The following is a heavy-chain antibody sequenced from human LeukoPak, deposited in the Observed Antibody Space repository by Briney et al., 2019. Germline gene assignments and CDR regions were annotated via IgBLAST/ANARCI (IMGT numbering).Heavy chain of an antibody. Sequence: PSETLSLTCTVSGGSISSYYWSWIRQPPGKGLEWIGYIYYSGSTNYNPSLKSRVTISVDTSKNQFSLKLSSATAADTAVYYCARFLAADWFDPWGQGTLVTVSS. CDR2: IYYSGST. CDR3: ARFLAADWFDP. CDR1: GGSISSYY. V-gene: IGHV4-59*01. D-gene: IGHD3-3*01. J-gene: IGHJ5*02.